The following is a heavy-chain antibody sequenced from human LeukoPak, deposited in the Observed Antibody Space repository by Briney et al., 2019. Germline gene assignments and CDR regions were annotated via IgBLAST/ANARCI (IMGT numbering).Heavy chain of an antibody. CDR2: IYYSGST. CDR3: ARLARSSRYWDY. D-gene: IGHD6-13*01. J-gene: IGHJ4*02. V-gene: IGHV4-39*01. CDR1: GGSISSSSYY. Sequence: MSSETLSLTCTVSGGSISSSSYYWGWIRQPPGKGLEWIGSIYYSGSTYYNPSLKSRLPISVDPSKNQFSLKLSSGTGADTAVYYCARLARSSRYWDYWGQGTLVTVSS.